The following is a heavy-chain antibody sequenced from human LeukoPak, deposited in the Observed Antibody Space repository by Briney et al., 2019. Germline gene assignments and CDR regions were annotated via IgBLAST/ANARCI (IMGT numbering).Heavy chain of an antibody. D-gene: IGHD6-6*01. CDR2: IYYSGST. CDR1: GGSISSSSYY. V-gene: IGHV4-39*07. CDR3: ARDLFSSSVDY. Sequence: SETLSLTCTVSGGSISSSSYYWGWIRQPPGKGLEWIGSIYYSGSTYYNPSLKSRVTISVDTSKNQFSLKLSSVTAADTAVYYCARDLFSSSVDYWGQGTLVTVSS. J-gene: IGHJ4*02.